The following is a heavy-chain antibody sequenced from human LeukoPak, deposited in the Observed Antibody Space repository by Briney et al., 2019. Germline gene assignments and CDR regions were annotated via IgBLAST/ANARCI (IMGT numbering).Heavy chain of an antibody. Sequence: GGSLRLSCAASGFTFSSYAMSWVRQAPGKGLEWVSAISGSGGSTYYADSVKGRFTISRDNSKNTLYLQMNSLRAEDTAVYYCAKVRSGSLRPKEFDYWGQGTLVTVSS. CDR2: ISGSGGST. D-gene: IGHD1-26*01. CDR3: AKVRSGSLRPKEFDY. V-gene: IGHV3-23*01. J-gene: IGHJ4*02. CDR1: GFTFSSYA.